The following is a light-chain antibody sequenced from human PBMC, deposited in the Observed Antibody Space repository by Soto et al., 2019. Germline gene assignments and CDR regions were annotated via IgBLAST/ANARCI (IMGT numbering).Light chain of an antibody. CDR1: QSVSNNY. Sequence: EIVLTQSPGTLSLSPGERVTLSCRASQSVSNNYLAWYQQKVGQAPRLLIFDASNRATGIPDRISGSGSGTDFTLTISRLEPEDFAVYYCQHYGGSSKTFGQGTKVDIK. CDR2: DAS. V-gene: IGKV3-20*01. J-gene: IGKJ1*01. CDR3: QHYGGSSKT.